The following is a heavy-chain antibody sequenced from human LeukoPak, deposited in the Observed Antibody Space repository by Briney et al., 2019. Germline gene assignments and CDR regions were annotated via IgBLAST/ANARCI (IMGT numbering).Heavy chain of an antibody. CDR2: FDPEDGET. Sequence: ASVKVSCKVSGYTLTELSMHWVRQAPGKGLEWMGGFDPEDGETIYAQKFQGRVTMTEDTSTDTAYMEPSSLRSEDTAVYYCATGVRGVIINFDYWGQGTLVTVSS. D-gene: IGHD3-10*01. J-gene: IGHJ4*02. CDR1: GYTLTELS. CDR3: ATGVRGVIINFDY. V-gene: IGHV1-24*01.